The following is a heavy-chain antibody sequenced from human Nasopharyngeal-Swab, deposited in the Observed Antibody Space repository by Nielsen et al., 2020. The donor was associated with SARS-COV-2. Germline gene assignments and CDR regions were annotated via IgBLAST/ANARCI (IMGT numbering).Heavy chain of an antibody. D-gene: IGHD4/OR15-4a*01. CDR2: IHYSGSS. CDR3: ARDAKFYYYYYGMDV. V-gene: IGHV4-39*07. J-gene: IGHJ6*02. Sequence: RQAPGKGLEWIASIHYSGSSYYNPSLKSRVTISVDTSKNQFSLKLGSVTAADTAVYYCARDAKFYYYYYGMDVWGQGTTVTVSS.